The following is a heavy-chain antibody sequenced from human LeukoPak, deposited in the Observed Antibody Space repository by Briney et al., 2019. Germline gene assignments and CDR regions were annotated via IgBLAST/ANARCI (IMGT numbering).Heavy chain of an antibody. Sequence: SGRSLRLSCAASGFTFSSYSMNWVRQAPGKGLEWVSSISSSSSYIYYADSVKGRFTISRDNAKNSLYLQMNSLRAEDTAVYYCARDLGAAAGTWGQGTLVTVSS. CDR3: ARDLGAAAGT. CDR2: ISSSSSYI. J-gene: IGHJ5*02. D-gene: IGHD6-13*01. V-gene: IGHV3-21*01. CDR1: GFTFSSYS.